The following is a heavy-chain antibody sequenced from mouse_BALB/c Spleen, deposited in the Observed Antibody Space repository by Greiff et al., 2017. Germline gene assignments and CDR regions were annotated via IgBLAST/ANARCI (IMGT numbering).Heavy chain of an antibody. V-gene: IGHV1-69*02. CDR3: AREGYEGDGFAY. D-gene: IGHD2-3*01. Sequence: VQLQQPGAELVKPGAPVKLSCKASGYTFTSYWMNWVKQRPGRGLEWIGRIDPSDSETHYNQKFKDKATLTVDKSSSTAYIQLSSLTSEDSAVYYCAREGYEGDGFAYWGQGTLVTVSA. CDR2: IDPSDSET. J-gene: IGHJ3*01. CDR1: GYTFTSYW.